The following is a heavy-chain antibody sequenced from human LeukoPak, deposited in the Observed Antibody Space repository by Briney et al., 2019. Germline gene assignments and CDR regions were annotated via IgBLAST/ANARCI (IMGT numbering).Heavy chain of an antibody. CDR1: GFTFSSYW. Sequence: GGSLRLSCAASGFTFSSYWMSWVRQAPGMGLEWVANIKQDGSEKYYVDSVKGRFTISRDNAKNSLYLQMNSLRAEDTAVYYCASEPAATDFDYWGQGTLVTVSS. D-gene: IGHD2-2*01. CDR3: ASEPAATDFDY. V-gene: IGHV3-7*03. CDR2: IKQDGSEK. J-gene: IGHJ4*02.